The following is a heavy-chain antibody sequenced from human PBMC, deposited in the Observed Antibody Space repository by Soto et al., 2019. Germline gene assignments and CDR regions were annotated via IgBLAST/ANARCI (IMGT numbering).Heavy chain of an antibody. D-gene: IGHD4-17*01. Sequence: EVQLLESGGGLVQPGGSLRLSCAASGFTFSSYAMSWVRQAPGKGLEWVSAISGSGGSTYYADSVKGRFTISRDNSKNSLYLQMNSLRAEDTAVYDCAKDGEPANYGGNRYGMDVWGQGTTVTVSS. CDR1: GFTFSSYA. V-gene: IGHV3-23*01. CDR2: ISGSGGST. J-gene: IGHJ6*02. CDR3: AKDGEPANYGGNRYGMDV.